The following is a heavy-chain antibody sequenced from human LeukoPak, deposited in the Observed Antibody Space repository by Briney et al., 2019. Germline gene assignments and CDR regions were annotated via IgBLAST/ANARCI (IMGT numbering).Heavy chain of an antibody. CDR2: IHTSGGN. Sequence: SETLSLACTVSADSISNFWWNWIRLPAGKGLEWIGRIHTSGGNNYNPPLRSRVTMSLDTSKNQFSLQLTSVTAADTAVYYCARFPSFYDLSGAANAFDIWGQGTMVIVSS. CDR3: ARFPSFYDLSGAANAFDI. D-gene: IGHD2-15*01. CDR1: ADSISNFW. J-gene: IGHJ3*02. V-gene: IGHV4-4*07.